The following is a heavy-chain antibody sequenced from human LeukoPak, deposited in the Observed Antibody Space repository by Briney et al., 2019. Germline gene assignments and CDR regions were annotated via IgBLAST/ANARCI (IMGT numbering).Heavy chain of an antibody. CDR3: ARDGGRTSSDAVEI. CDR2: IYYSGST. Sequence: ASETLSLTCTVSGGSISSSSYYWGWIRQPPGKGLDWIGSIYYSGSTYYHPSLKSRVTISVDTSKNQFSLKLSSVTAADTAVYYCARDGGRTSSDAVEIWGQGTMVIVSS. D-gene: IGHD2-2*01. CDR1: GGSISSSSYY. J-gene: IGHJ3*02. V-gene: IGHV4-39*07.